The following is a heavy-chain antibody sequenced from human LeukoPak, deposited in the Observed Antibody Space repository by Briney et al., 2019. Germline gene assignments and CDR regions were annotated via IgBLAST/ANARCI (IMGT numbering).Heavy chain of an antibody. V-gene: IGHV4-34*01. D-gene: IGHD1-26*01. CDR1: GGSFSGYY. J-gene: IGHJ4*02. CDR2: INHSGST. Sequence: PSETLSLTCAVYGGSFSGYYWSWIRQPPGKGLEWIGEINHSGSTNYNPSLKSRVTISVDTSKNQFSLKLSSVTAADTAVYYCARGLRGSYSDYWGQGTLVTVSS. CDR3: ARGLRGSYSDY.